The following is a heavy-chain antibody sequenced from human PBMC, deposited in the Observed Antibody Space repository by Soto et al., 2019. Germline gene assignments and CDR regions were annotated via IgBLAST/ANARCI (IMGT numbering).Heavy chain of an antibody. CDR1: GGSFDGYY. CDR3: VRIRYQLPSSVLWLDP. D-gene: IGHD3-16*01. V-gene: IGHV4-34*01. Sequence: PSETLSLTCALYGGSFDGYYWSWIRQSPGKGLEWIGEINHVGGTNYNPSLKSRVTMSVDTSQNQFSLRLISVTAADTAMYFCVRIRYQLPSSVLWLDPWGQGTPVTVSS. CDR2: INHVGGT. J-gene: IGHJ5*02.